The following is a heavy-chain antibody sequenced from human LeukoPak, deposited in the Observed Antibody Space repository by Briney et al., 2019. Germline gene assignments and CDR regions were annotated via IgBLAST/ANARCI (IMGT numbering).Heavy chain of an antibody. CDR2: ISYDGSNK. D-gene: IGHD5-18*01. CDR3: ARGRGYSYGFIVY. V-gene: IGHV3-30-3*01. CDR1: GVPFRSYA. Sequence: LGGPRRPSCAASGVPFRSYAMPGVGRAPGKGRGWVKVISYDGSNKYYADSVKGRFTISRDNSKNTLYLQMNSLRAGATAVYYCARGRGYSYGFIVYWGQGTLVTVSS. J-gene: IGHJ4*02.